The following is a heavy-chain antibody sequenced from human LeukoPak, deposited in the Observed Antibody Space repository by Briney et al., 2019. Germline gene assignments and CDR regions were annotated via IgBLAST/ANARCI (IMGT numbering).Heavy chain of an antibody. CDR2: TSGSGGST. V-gene: IGHV3-23*01. Sequence: PGGSLRLSCAASGFTFSSYAMSWVRQAPGKGLEWVSATSGSGGSTYYADSVKGRFTISRDNSKNTLYLQMNSLRAEDTAVYYCAKDIGYCSSTSCYGGLDYWGQGTLVTVSS. CDR3: AKDIGYCSSTSCYGGLDY. CDR1: GFTFSSYA. J-gene: IGHJ4*02. D-gene: IGHD2-2*03.